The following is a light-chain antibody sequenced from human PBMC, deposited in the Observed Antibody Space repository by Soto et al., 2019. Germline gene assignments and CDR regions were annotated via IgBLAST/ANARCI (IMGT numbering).Light chain of an antibody. CDR2: GAA. Sequence: DIQMTQSPSSLSASVGDTVTFTCRASQTVSTYLNWYLLKPGKAPKLLIYGAASLQSGVPSRFSANGSATEFALTISGLRPEDSATFYCQQSYKPPRTFGQGSRLEIK. J-gene: IGKJ2*01. V-gene: IGKV1-39*01. CDR1: QTVSTY. CDR3: QQSYKPPRT.